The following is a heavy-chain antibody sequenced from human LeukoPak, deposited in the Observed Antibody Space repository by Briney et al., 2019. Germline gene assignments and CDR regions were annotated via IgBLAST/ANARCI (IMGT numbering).Heavy chain of an antibody. CDR3: ARPTVPIDY. CDR1: GFTFSTFV. J-gene: IGHJ4*02. Sequence: PGGSLRLSCAASGFTFSTFVMSWVRQAPGKGPEWVSGISASGGSTYYADSVKGRFTISRDNLKNTLYLQMKSLRAEDTALYYCARPTVPIDYWGQGTLVTVSS. D-gene: IGHD4-17*01. V-gene: IGHV3-23*01. CDR2: ISASGGST.